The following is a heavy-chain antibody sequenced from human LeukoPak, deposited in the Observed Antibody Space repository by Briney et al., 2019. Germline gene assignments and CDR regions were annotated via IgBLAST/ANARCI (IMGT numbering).Heavy chain of an antibody. D-gene: IGHD1-26*01. Sequence: PSETLSLTCGVYGGSFSTYYWSWIRQPPGKGLEWIGEINRSGSTNYNPSLKSRVTISVDMSKNQFSLKLRSVTAADTAVYYCARGVGAEIAGNYWGQGTLVTVSS. V-gene: IGHV4-34*01. CDR3: ARGVGAEIAGNY. J-gene: IGHJ4*02. CDR1: GGSFSTYY. CDR2: INRSGST.